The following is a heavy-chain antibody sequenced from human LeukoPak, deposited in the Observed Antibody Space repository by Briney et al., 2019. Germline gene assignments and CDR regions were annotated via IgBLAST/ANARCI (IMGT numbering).Heavy chain of an antibody. Sequence: GRSLRLSCAASGFTFSSYSMNWVRQAPGKGLEWGSSISSSSSYIYYADSVKGRFTISRDNAKNSLYLQMNSLRAEDTAVYYCARVTLGSGSYYMGAIDYWGQGTLVTVSS. J-gene: IGHJ4*02. CDR3: ARVTLGSGSYYMGAIDY. CDR2: ISSSSSYI. D-gene: IGHD3-10*01. CDR1: GFTFSSYS. V-gene: IGHV3-21*01.